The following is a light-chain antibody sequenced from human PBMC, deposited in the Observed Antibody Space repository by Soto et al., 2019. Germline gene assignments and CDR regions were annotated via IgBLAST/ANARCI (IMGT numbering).Light chain of an antibody. CDR3: QQADTFPIP. Sequence: DIQMTQSPSSLSASVGDRVTISCQASQGISRSLAWYQQKPGKAPKFLIYAASSLQSGVPSRFSGSGFGTDFTLTISSLQPEDSAIYYCQQADTFPIPFGQGTRLAIK. J-gene: IGKJ5*01. V-gene: IGKV1D-12*01. CDR1: QGISRS. CDR2: AAS.